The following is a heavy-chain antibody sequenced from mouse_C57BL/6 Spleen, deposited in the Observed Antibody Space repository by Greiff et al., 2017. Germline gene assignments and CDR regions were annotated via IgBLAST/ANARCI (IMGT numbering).Heavy chain of an antibody. D-gene: IGHD1-1*01. CDR2: IDPNSGGT. CDR3: ASEDYYGSTFAY. Sequence: QVQLQQSGAELVKPGASVKLSCKASGYTFTSYWMHWVKQRPGRGLEWIGRIDPNSGGTKYNEKFKSKATLTVDKPSSTAYMQLSSLTSEDSAVYYCASEDYYGSTFAYWGQGTLVTVSA. J-gene: IGHJ3*01. V-gene: IGHV1-72*01. CDR1: GYTFTSYW.